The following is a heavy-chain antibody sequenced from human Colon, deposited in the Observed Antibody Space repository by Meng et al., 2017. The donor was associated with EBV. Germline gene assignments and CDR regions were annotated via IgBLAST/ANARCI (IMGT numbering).Heavy chain of an antibody. J-gene: IGHJ4*02. D-gene: IGHD2-15*01. CDR1: GFTFSSSA. CDR3: ATALY. CDR2: ISGSGLST. V-gene: IGHV3-23*04. Sequence: EVQLVESGGGLVQPGGSLRLSCAASGFTFSSSALSWVRQAPGRGLEWVSTISGSGLSTYYADSVKGRFTISRDNSKNTLYLQMNSLRAEDTALYYCATALYWGQGTLVTVPS.